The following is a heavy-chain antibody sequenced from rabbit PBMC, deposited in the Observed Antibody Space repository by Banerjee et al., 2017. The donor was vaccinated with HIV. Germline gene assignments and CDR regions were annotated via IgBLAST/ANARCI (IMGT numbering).Heavy chain of an antibody. Sequence: GLEWIGCINTDIDSSGSTYYASWVNGRFTISKTSSTTVTLQMTSLTAADTATYFCARDLAGVIGWNFNLWGQGTLVTVS. V-gene: IGHV1S40*01. D-gene: IGHD4-1*01. CDR2: INTDIDSSGST. CDR3: ARDLAGVIGWNFNL. J-gene: IGHJ4*01.